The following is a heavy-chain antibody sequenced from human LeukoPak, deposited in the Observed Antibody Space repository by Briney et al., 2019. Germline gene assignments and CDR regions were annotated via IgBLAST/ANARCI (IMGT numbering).Heavy chain of an antibody. J-gene: IGHJ5*02. V-gene: IGHV4-38-2*01. CDR2: IYHSGST. CDR1: GYSISSGYY. CDR3: ARQLWLRNWFDP. Sequence: PSETLSLTXAVSGYSISSGYYWGWIRQPPGKGLEWIGSIYHSGSTYYNPSLKSRVTISVDTSKNQFSLKLSSVTAADTAVYYCARQLWLRNWFDPWGQGTLVTVSS. D-gene: IGHD5-18*01.